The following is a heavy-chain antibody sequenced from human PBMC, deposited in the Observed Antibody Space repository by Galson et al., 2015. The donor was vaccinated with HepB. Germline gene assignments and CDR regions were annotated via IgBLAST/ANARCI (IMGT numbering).Heavy chain of an antibody. Sequence: SLRLSCAASGFTFSRYWMHWVRQAPGKGLVWVSRINSDGSSTSYADSVKGRFTISRDNAKNTLYLQMNSLRAEDTAVYYCARDPRVVVVAAPYSWFDPWGQGTLVTVSS. V-gene: IGHV3-74*01. CDR2: INSDGSST. CDR1: GFTFSRYW. J-gene: IGHJ5*02. CDR3: ARDPRVVVVAAPYSWFDP. D-gene: IGHD2-15*01.